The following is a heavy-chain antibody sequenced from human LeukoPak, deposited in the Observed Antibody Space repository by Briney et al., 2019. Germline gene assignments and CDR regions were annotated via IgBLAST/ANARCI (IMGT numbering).Heavy chain of an antibody. Sequence: ASVKVSCKASGYTFTGYYMHWVRQAPGQGLEWMGRINPNSGGTNYAQKFQGRVTMTRDTSISTAYMELSRLRSDDAAVYYCARVLGNDYGGNSDYWGQGTLVTVSS. CDR2: INPNSGGT. D-gene: IGHD4-23*01. CDR1: GYTFTGYY. CDR3: ARVLGNDYGGNSDY. V-gene: IGHV1-2*06. J-gene: IGHJ4*02.